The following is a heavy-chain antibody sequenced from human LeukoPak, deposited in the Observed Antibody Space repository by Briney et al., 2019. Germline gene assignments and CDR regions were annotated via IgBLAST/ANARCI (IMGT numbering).Heavy chain of an antibody. CDR1: GGSFSSYY. V-gene: IGHV4-59*01. Sequence: TSSETLSLTCAVYGGSFSSYYWNWIRQSPGKGLEWIGHIHYGGSTHYNPSLQSRVSISIDTSKKHFSLNLRSVTAVDTAVYYCARWGHFDTSGYFVVDYWGQGTLVTVSS. J-gene: IGHJ4*02. CDR3: ARWGHFDTSGYFVVDY. CDR2: IHYGGST. D-gene: IGHD3-22*01.